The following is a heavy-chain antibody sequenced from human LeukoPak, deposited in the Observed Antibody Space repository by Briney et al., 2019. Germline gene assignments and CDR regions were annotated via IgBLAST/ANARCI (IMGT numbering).Heavy chain of an antibody. CDR1: GGSISSYY. V-gene: IGHV4-4*07. J-gene: IGHJ3*02. CDR3: TTGDTMVRGVIFLDAFDI. D-gene: IGHD3-10*01. Sequence: SETLSLTCTVSGGSISSYYWSWIRQPAGEGLEWIGRIYTSGSTNHNPSLKSRVTISVDRSKNQFSLKLSSVTAADTAVYYCTTGDTMVRGVIFLDAFDIWGQGTMVTVSS. CDR2: IYTSGST.